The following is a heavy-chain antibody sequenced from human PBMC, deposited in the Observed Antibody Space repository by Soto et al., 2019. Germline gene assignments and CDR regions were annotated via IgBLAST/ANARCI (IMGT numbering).Heavy chain of an antibody. J-gene: IGHJ5*02. CDR3: ARDHSSSPNWFDP. D-gene: IGHD6-13*01. Sequence: ASVTVSCKASGYPFTTYGITWVRQAPGQGLEWMGWISAYNGNTNYAQKLQGRVTMTTDTSTSTAYMELRSLRSDDTAVYYCARDHSSSPNWFDPWGQGTLVTVS. CDR2: ISAYNGNT. CDR1: GYPFTTYG. V-gene: IGHV1-18*04.